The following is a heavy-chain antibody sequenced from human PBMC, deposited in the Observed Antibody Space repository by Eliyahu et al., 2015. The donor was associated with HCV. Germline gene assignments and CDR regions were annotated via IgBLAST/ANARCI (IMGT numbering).Heavy chain of an antibody. CDR3: ARGVGTYSTSWFNPXFDY. Sequence: QVQLQQWGAGLLXPSETLSLTCAVYGESFSDYYWSWIRQSPGKGLEWIAEINHSGSTNYNPPLKSRVTMSVDTSKNQFSLKLTSVTAADTAIYYCARGVGTYSTSWFNPXFDYWGQGTLVTVSS. V-gene: IGHV4-34*01. CDR1: GESFSDYY. CDR2: INHSGST. D-gene: IGHD6-13*01. J-gene: IGHJ4*02.